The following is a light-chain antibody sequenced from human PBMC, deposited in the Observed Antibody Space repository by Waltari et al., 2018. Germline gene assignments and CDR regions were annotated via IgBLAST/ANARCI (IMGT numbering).Light chain of an antibody. CDR1: QSVTSSY. J-gene: IGKJ3*01. CDR3: QRYGRSQFT. V-gene: IGKV3-20*01. Sequence: EIVLTQSPGTLSLSPGERATLSCRASQSVTSSYLAWYQQKPGQAPRPLIYGASSRATGIPDRFSGSGSGTDFTLTISRLEPEDFAVYYCQRYGRSQFTFGPGTKVDIK. CDR2: GAS.